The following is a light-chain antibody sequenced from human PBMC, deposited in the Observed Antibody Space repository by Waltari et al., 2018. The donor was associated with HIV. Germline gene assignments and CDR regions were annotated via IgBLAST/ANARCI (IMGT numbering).Light chain of an antibody. CDR1: TSDVGGYKY. CDR2: EVN. CDR3: TSYTSRNTRV. J-gene: IGLJ1*01. Sequence: QSALTQPASVSGSPGQSTTISSTCTTSDVGGYKYVSWYQQHPGKAPKLVIYEVNNRPSVVSIRFSGSKSGNTASLTISELQAEDEADYYCTSYTSRNTRVFGTGTKVTVL. V-gene: IGLV2-14*01.